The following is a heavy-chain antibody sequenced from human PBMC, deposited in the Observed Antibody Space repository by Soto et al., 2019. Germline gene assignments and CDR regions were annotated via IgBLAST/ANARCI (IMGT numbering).Heavy chain of an antibody. Sequence: GSLRLSCAASGFIVSNSWMSWVHQAPGKRLELVGRIKKNADCGTTDYAAPVEARFTISSDDSKNTPFLQMNSPRPDDKSVCYCTTNWLGYRYFVYWGQGTLFSVSS. CDR3: TTNWLGYRYFVY. J-gene: IGHJ4*02. D-gene: IGHD5-18*01. CDR1: GFIVSNSW. CDR2: IKKNADCGTT. V-gene: IGHV3-15*01.